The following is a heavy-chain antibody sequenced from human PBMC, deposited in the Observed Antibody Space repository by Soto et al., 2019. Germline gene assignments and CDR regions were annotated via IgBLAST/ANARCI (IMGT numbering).Heavy chain of an antibody. D-gene: IGHD1-26*01. CDR1: GLTFISYW. J-gene: IGHJ4*02. V-gene: IGHV3-74*01. Sequence: PGGPLSLSGAASGLTFISYWMHWVRQAPGKGLWWVARVNGGGSSTSYADSVKGRFTISRDNAKNTLYLQMNSLRAEDTAVYYCLVSGNYRFDYWGPGILVTVSS. CDR2: VNGGGSST. CDR3: LVSGNYRFDY.